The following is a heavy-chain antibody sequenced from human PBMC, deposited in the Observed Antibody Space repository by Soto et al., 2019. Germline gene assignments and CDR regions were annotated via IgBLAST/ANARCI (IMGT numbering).Heavy chain of an antibody. CDR2: IKHDGSVQ. CDR1: GFTFSGYW. J-gene: IGHJ4*02. CDR3: ARAPYSNGWYRFDL. V-gene: IGHV3-7*03. Sequence: PGGSLRLSCEASGFTFSGYWMSWVRQAPGKGLEWVADIKHDGSVQYYVDSVKGRFTISRDNAKKLLYLQMNGLRAEDTALYYCARAPYSNGWYRFDLWGQGTLVTVS. D-gene: IGHD6-19*01.